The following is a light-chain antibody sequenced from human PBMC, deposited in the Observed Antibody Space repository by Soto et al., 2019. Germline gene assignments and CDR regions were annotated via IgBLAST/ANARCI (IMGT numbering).Light chain of an antibody. CDR3: QQRSDWPST. CDR2: DAS. J-gene: IGKJ4*01. Sequence: EIVLTQSPATLSLSPGDRATLSCRASQSVDSYLGWYQQRPGQAPRLLIYDASNRATGIPARFSGSGSGTDFTLTISSLEPEDFAVYYCQQRSDWPSTFGGGTKVEIK. V-gene: IGKV3-11*01. CDR1: QSVDSY.